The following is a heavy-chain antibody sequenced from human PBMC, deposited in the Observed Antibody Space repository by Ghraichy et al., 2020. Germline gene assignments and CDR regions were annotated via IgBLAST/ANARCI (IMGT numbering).Heavy chain of an antibody. CDR1: GFSFSDYA. CDR2: ISGSSVTI. CDR3: AKDRAGLRYGMDV. J-gene: IGHJ6*02. D-gene: IGHD3-16*01. Sequence: GGSLRLSCAASGFSFSDYAMNWVRQAPGKGLEWVTSISGSSVTILYADSVKGRLTISRDNSKNMVYLQMSSLRVEDTAVYYCAKDRAGLRYGMDVWGQGTKVTVS. V-gene: IGHV3-23*01.